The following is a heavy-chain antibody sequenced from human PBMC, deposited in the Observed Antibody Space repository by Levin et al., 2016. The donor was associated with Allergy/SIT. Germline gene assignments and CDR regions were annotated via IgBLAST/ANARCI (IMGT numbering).Heavy chain of an antibody. D-gene: IGHD5-12*01. CDR2: IKQDGSEK. V-gene: IGHV3-7*03. CDR3: ARDRVPSGYSGHDAFDI. Sequence: VRQAPGKGLEWVANIKQDGSEKYYVDSVKGRFTISRDNAKNSLYLQMNSLRAEDTAVYYCARDRVPSGYSGHDAFDIWGQGTMVTVSS. J-gene: IGHJ3*02.